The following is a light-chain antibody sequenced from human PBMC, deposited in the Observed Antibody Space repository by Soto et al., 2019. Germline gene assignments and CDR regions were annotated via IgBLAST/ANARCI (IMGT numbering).Light chain of an antibody. Sequence: IVITQSPATLSVSPGERATLSCRASQSVSSNLAWYQQKPGQAPRLLIYGASTRATGIPARFSGSGSGTEFTLTISSLQSEDFAVYYCQKYNNWPGKFGQGTKVDIK. CDR1: QSVSSN. V-gene: IGKV3-15*01. J-gene: IGKJ1*01. CDR2: GAS. CDR3: QKYNNWPGK.